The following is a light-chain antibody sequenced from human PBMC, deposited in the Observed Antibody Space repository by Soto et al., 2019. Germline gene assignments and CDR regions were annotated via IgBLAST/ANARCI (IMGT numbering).Light chain of an antibody. CDR2: DAS. CDR1: QTISSW. V-gene: IGKV1-5*01. J-gene: IGKJ1*01. CDR3: QQYNSYTWT. Sequence: IQMTQSHSTLSGSVGDRVTITCRASQTISSWLAWYQQKPGKAPKLLIYDASSLESGVPSRFSGSGSGTEFTLTISSLQPDDFATYYCQQYNSYTWTFGQGTKVDI.